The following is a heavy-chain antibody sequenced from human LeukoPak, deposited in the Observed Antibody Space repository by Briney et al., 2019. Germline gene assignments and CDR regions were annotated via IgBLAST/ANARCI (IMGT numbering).Heavy chain of an antibody. D-gene: IGHD3-3*01. Sequence: ASVKVSCKASGYTFTSYGISWVRQAPGQGLEWMGWMNPNSGNTGYAQKFQGRVTITRNTSISTAYMELSSLRSEDTAVYYCARHGYDFWSGYSVFDYWGQGTLVTVSS. CDR2: MNPNSGNT. CDR1: GYTFTSYG. V-gene: IGHV1-8*03. CDR3: ARHGYDFWSGYSVFDY. J-gene: IGHJ4*02.